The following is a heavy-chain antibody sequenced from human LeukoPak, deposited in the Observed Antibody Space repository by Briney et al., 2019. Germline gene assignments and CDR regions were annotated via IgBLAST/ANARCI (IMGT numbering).Heavy chain of an antibody. CDR3: ARSPGDSSGWYPWFDY. Sequence: SETLFLTCTVSGGSISSYYWSWIRQPAGKGLEWIGRIYSSGSTNYNPSLKSRVTMSVDTSKNQFSLKLRSVTAADTAVYYCARSPGDSSGWYPWFDYWGQGTLVTVSS. D-gene: IGHD6-19*01. J-gene: IGHJ4*02. CDR2: IYSSGST. CDR1: GGSISSYY. V-gene: IGHV4-4*07.